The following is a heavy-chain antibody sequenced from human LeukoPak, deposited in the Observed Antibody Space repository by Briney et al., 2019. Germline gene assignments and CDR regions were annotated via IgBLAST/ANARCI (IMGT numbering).Heavy chain of an antibody. Sequence: SETLSLTCTVSGGSISINNYYWAWIRQPPGKGLEWIGSIYYSGSTYYNASLKGRVTISIDTSKKQFSLKLSSVTAGDTALFYCARHHHNGSYDFWGQGTLVTVSS. CDR3: ARHHHNGSYDF. J-gene: IGHJ4*02. V-gene: IGHV4-39*01. D-gene: IGHD1-26*01. CDR2: IYYSGST. CDR1: GGSISINNYY.